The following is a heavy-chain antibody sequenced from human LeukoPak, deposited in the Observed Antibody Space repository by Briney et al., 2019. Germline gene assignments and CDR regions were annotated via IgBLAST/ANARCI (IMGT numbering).Heavy chain of an antibody. V-gene: IGHV4-34*01. Sequence: PSETLSLTCAVYGGSFSGFYWNWIRQPPGKGLEWIGEINHSGSTNYNPSLKSRVTISVDTSKNQFPLKLSSVTAADTAVYYCARVMGTSGYDWKSWFDPWGQGTLVTVSS. D-gene: IGHD5-12*01. CDR1: GGSFSGFY. CDR3: ARVMGTSGYDWKSWFDP. J-gene: IGHJ5*02. CDR2: INHSGST.